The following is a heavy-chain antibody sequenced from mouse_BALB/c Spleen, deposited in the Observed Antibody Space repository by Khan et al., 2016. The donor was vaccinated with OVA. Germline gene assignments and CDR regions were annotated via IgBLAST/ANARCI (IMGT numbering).Heavy chain of an antibody. Sequence: EVQLVESGPGLVKPSQSLSLTCTVSGYSITSDYAWNWIRQFPGNKLEWMGYITYSGTTSYTPSLKSRISITRDTSKNQFFLQLNSVTTEDTATNCCARGRTDWGQGTLVAVSA. CDR3: ARGRTD. CDR2: ITYSGTT. CDR1: GYSITSDYA. D-gene: IGHD3-3*01. J-gene: IGHJ3*01. V-gene: IGHV3-2*02.